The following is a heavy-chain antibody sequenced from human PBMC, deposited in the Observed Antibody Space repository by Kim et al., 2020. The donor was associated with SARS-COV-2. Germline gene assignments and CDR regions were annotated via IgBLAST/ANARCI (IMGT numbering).Heavy chain of an antibody. CDR2: ISAYNGNT. J-gene: IGHJ5*02. Sequence: ASVKVSCKASGYTFTSYGISWVRQAPGQGLEWMGWISAYNGNTNYAQKLQGRVTMTTDTSTSTAYMELRSLRSDDTAVYYCARDCYYDSSGYYLGWFDPWGQGTLVTVSS. D-gene: IGHD3-22*01. V-gene: IGHV1-18*01. CDR1: GYTFTSYG. CDR3: ARDCYYDSSGYYLGWFDP.